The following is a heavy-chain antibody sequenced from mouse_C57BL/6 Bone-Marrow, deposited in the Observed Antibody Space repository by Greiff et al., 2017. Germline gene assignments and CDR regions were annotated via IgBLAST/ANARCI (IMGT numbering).Heavy chain of an antibody. CDR3: ARYGRSPWFDY. CDR1: GYTFTSYW. CDR2: IHPNSGST. J-gene: IGHJ2*01. Sequence: QVQLQQPGAELVKPGASVKLSCKASGYTFTSYWMHWVKQRPGQGLEWIGMIHPNSGSTNYNEKFKSKATLTVDKSSSTAYMQLSSLTSEDSAVYYCARYGRSPWFDYWGQGTTLTVAS. V-gene: IGHV1-64*01. D-gene: IGHD1-1*01.